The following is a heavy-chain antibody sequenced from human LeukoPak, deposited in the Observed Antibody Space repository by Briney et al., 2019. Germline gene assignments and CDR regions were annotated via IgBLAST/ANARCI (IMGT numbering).Heavy chain of an antibody. CDR3: AKGKRRGGRMAGPFDY. J-gene: IGHJ4*02. D-gene: IGHD6-19*01. Sequence: GGSLRLSCAASGFTFSSYDIHWVRQAPGKGLEWVAVISYDASNKYYADSVKGRFTLSRDNSKNSLYLQMNSLRGEDTAVYYCAKGKRRGGRMAGPFDYWGQGTLVTVSS. CDR2: ISYDASNK. V-gene: IGHV3-30*18. CDR1: GFTFSSYD.